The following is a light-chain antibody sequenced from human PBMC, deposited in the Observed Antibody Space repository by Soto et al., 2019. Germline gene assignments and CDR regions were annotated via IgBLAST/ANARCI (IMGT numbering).Light chain of an antibody. CDR1: SSDVGGYNY. V-gene: IGLV2-14*01. CDR3: TSYTTSSTYV. Sequence: QSVLTQPASVSGSPGQSIAISCTGTSSDVGGYNYVSWYQQHPGKAPKLMIFDVSNRPSGVSNRFSGSKSGNTASLTISGLQAEDEADYYSTSYTTSSTYVFGTGTKVTDL. J-gene: IGLJ1*01. CDR2: DVS.